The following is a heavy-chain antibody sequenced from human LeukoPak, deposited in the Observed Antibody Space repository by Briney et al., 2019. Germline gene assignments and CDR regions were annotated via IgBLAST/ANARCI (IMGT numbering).Heavy chain of an antibody. CDR3: ARDRIAVAAVDP. J-gene: IGHJ5*02. CDR2: ISSSSSYI. D-gene: IGHD6-19*01. V-gene: IGHV3-21*01. CDR1: GFTFSSYS. Sequence: GGSLRLSCAASGFTFSSYSMNWVRQAPGEGLGWVSSISSSSSYIYYADSVKGRFTISRDNAKNSLYLQMNSLRAEDTAVYYCARDRIAVAAVDPWGQGTLVTVSS.